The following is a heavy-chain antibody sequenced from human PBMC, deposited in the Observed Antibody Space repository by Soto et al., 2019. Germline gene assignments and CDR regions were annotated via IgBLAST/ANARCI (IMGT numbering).Heavy chain of an antibody. CDR3: AGHAGYFAPVDH. D-gene: IGHD6-13*01. J-gene: IGHJ4*02. Sequence: QVQLQESGPRLVKPSETLSLTCTVSGACMTSNYWSWIRQTPTKGLEWIGFIYHSGGTNVHPSLKSRVTLSVDNSKNQISLRLSSVTAADSAVYYCAGHAGYFAPVDHWGQGTPVIVSP. CDR2: IYHSGGT. V-gene: IGHV4-59*01. CDR1: GACMTSNY.